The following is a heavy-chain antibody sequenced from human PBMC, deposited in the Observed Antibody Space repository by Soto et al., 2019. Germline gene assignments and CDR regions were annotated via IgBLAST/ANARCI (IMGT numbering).Heavy chain of an antibody. Sequence: ASVKVSCKASGYTFTSYDINWVRQATGQGLEWMGRMNPNSGNTGYAQKFQGRVTMTRNTSISTAYMELSSLRSEDTAVYYCARIVMITFGGVTDYYYYYMDVWGKGTTVTVSS. CDR3: ARIVMITFGGVTDYYYYYMDV. J-gene: IGHJ6*03. V-gene: IGHV1-8*01. CDR2: MNPNSGNT. CDR1: GYTFTSYD. D-gene: IGHD3-16*01.